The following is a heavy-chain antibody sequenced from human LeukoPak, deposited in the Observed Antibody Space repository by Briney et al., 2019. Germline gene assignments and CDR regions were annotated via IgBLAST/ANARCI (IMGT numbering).Heavy chain of an antibody. CDR2: IYHGGST. Sequence: SETLSLTCAVSGGSISSSNWWSWVRQPPGKGLEWIGEIYHGGSTNYNPSLKSRVTISVDKSKNQFSLKLSSVTAADTAVYYCARVFTMVRGGAPNWFDPWGQGTLVTVSS. CDR3: ARVFTMVRGGAPNWFDP. V-gene: IGHV4-4*02. D-gene: IGHD3-10*01. CDR1: GGSISSSNW. J-gene: IGHJ5*02.